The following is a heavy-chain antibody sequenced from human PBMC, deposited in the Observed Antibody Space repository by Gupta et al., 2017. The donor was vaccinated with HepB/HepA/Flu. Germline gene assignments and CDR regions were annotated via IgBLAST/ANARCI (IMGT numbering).Heavy chain of an antibody. D-gene: IGHD3-22*01. CDR3: AREWASSGPLDY. CDR2: ISAYNGNT. J-gene: IGHJ4*02. CDR1: GYTFTSYG. Sequence: QFQLVQSGAEVKKPGASVKVSCKASGYTFTSYGISWVRQAPGQGLEWTGWISAYNGNTNYAKKLQGRVTMTTDTSTRTAYMELRRLRSDDTAVYYCAREWASSGPLDYWGQGTLVTVSS. V-gene: IGHV1-18*01.